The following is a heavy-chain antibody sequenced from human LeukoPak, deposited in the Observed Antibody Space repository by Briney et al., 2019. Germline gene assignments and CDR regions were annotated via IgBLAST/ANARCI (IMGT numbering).Heavy chain of an antibody. CDR3: AKGTSGYSYVKNY. D-gene: IGHD5-18*01. CDR2: ISGSGGST. CDR1: GFTFSSYA. Sequence: GWSLRLSCAASGFTFSSYAMSWVRQAPGKGLEWVSAISGSGGSTYYADSVKGRFTISRDNSKNTLYLQMNSLRAEDTAVYYCAKGTSGYSYVKNYWGQGTLVTVSS. J-gene: IGHJ4*02. V-gene: IGHV3-23*01.